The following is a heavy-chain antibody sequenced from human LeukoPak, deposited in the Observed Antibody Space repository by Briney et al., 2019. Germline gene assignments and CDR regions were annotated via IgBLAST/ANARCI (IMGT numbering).Heavy chain of an antibody. D-gene: IGHD4-17*01. J-gene: IGHJ4*02. CDR1: GYTFTSYY. V-gene: IGHV1-46*01. CDR2: INPSGGST. CDR3: ATLATVTPPGGY. Sequence: ASVKVSCKASGYTFTSYYMHWVRQAPGQGLEWMGIINPSGGSTSYAQKFQGRVTMTRDTSTSTVYMGLSSLRSEDTAVYYCATLATVTPPGGYWGQETLVTVSS.